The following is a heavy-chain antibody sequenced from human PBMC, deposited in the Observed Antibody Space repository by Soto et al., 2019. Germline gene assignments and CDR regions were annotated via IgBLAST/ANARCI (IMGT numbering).Heavy chain of an antibody. CDR2: IYHSGST. CDR3: ARAYYDILTGYQNWFDP. D-gene: IGHD3-9*01. CDR1: GGSISSGGYS. J-gene: IGHJ5*02. Sequence: QLQLQESGSGLVKPSQTLSLTCAVSGGSISSGGYSWSWIRQPPGKGLEWIGYIYHSGSTYYNPSPKRRVTKSLDSSKNQFSLKLSSVTAADTAVYYCARAYYDILTGYQNWFDPWGQGTLVTVSS. V-gene: IGHV4-30-2*01.